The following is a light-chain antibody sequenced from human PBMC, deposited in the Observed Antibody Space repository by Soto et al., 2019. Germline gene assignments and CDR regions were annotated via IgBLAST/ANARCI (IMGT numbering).Light chain of an antibody. CDR1: QNINNY. J-gene: IGKJ1*01. Sequence: DIQLTQSPSSLSASEGDRVTITCRASQNINNYLNWYQQKPGKAPQLLIYAASSLHSGVSSRFSGSGSGTDFTLTISSLQPEDFATYYCQQSSNTLTWAFGQGTKVDIK. CDR2: AAS. V-gene: IGKV1-39*01. CDR3: QQSSNTLTWA.